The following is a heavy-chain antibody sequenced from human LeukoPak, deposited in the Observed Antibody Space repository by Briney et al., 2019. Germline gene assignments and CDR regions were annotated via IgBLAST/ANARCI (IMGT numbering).Heavy chain of an antibody. CDR3: ARAEGGDFWSGRNWFDP. CDR1: GGSISSYY. V-gene: IGHV4-59*01. CDR2: ISYSGST. J-gene: IGHJ5*02. D-gene: IGHD3-3*01. Sequence: PSETLSLTCTVSGGSISSYYWSWIRQPPGKGLEWIGYISYSGSTNYNPSLKSRVTISVDTSKNQFSLKLSSVTAADTAVYYCARAEGGDFWSGRNWFDPWGQGTLVTVSS.